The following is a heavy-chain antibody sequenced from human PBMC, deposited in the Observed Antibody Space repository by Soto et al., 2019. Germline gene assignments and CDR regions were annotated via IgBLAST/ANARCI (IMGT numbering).Heavy chain of an antibody. CDR2: ISRYGDFT. Sequence: EVQLLESGGDLIQPGGSLRLSCAASGFTFNIYAMAWVRQAPGKGLEWVSAISRYGDFTYYADSVEGRFTISRDDSKNTLYLQMNSLRAEDTALYYCAKDRYLDHDSRGYLFDNWGQGPLVPVSS. D-gene: IGHD3-22*01. CDR3: AKDRYLDHDSRGYLFDN. CDR1: GFTFNIYA. V-gene: IGHV3-23*01. J-gene: IGHJ4*02.